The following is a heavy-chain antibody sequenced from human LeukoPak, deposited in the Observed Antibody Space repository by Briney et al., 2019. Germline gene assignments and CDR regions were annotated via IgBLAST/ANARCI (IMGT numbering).Heavy chain of an antibody. D-gene: IGHD3-3*01. Sequence: GASVKVSCKASGGTFSSYAISWVRQAPGQGLEWMGRIIPIFGTANYAQKFQGRVTITTDESTSTAYMELSSLRSEDTAVYYCARDHRDFWSGPNWFDPWGQGTPVTVSS. J-gene: IGHJ5*02. CDR2: IIPIFGTA. V-gene: IGHV1-69*05. CDR3: ARDHRDFWSGPNWFDP. CDR1: GGTFSSYA.